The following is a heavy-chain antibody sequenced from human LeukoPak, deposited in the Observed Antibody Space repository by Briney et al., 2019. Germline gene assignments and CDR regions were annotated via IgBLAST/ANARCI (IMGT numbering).Heavy chain of an antibody. Sequence: PSQTLSLTCTVPGGSISSGSYYWSWIRQPAGKGLEWIGRIYTSGSTNYNPSLKSRVTISVDTSKNQFSLKLSSVTAADTAVYYCARHGQGYCSGGSCYQFAEYFQHWGQGTLVTVSS. D-gene: IGHD2-15*01. CDR2: IYTSGST. CDR1: GGSISSGSYY. V-gene: IGHV4-61*02. J-gene: IGHJ1*01. CDR3: ARHGQGYCSGGSCYQFAEYFQH.